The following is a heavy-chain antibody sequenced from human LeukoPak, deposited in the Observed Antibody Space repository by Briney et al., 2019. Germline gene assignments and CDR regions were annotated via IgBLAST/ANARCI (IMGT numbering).Heavy chain of an antibody. Sequence: GGSLRLSCAASGFTFSSYSMNWVRQAPGKGLEWVSAISSSSRSIYYTDSLKGRFTISRDNAKNSLYLQMNRLRVEEKAVYYCARTETTLRFRFDPGGEGTLVTVSS. D-gene: IGHD4-11*01. CDR3: ARTETTLRFRFDP. CDR1: GFTFSSYS. V-gene: IGHV3-21*01. CDR2: ISSSSRSI. J-gene: IGHJ5*02.